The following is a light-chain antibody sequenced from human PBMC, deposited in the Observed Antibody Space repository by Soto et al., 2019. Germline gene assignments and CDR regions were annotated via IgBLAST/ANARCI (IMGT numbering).Light chain of an antibody. J-gene: IGLJ1*01. Sequence: QSVLTQPASVSGSPGQSITISCTGTSSDVGGYNYVSWYQQHPGKAPKFMIYDVSNRPSGVSNRFSGSMSGNTASLTISGLQAEDEADYYCSSYTTSNTRQIVFGTGTKLTVL. CDR3: SSYTTSNTRQIV. CDR2: DVS. V-gene: IGLV2-14*01. CDR1: SSDVGGYNY.